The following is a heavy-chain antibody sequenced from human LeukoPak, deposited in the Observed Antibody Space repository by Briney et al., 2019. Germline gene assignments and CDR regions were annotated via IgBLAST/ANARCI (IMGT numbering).Heavy chain of an antibody. CDR2: IYYSGST. CDR1: GGSISSSSYY. D-gene: IGHD3-22*01. V-gene: IGHV4-39*01. CDR3: ARHDSSGPYNAFDI. J-gene: IGHJ3*02. Sequence: PSETLSLTCTVSGGSISSSSYYWGWIRQPPGTGLEWIGSIYYSGSTYYNPSLKSRVSISVDTSKNQFSLKLSSVTAADTAVYYCARHDSSGPYNAFDIWGQGTMVTVSS.